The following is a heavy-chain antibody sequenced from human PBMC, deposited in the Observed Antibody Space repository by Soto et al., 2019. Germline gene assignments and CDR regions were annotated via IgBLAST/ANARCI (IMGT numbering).Heavy chain of an antibody. V-gene: IGHV1-3*01. CDR1: GYTFTSYA. J-gene: IGHJ6*02. D-gene: IGHD3-9*01. Sequence: QVQLVQSGAEVMKPGAGVKISCKASGYTFTSYAMHWVRQAAGQRLEWMGWINAGNGNTKYSQKFQGRVTITRDTSASTAYMELSSLRSEDTAVYYCASPGFHWFPYYYYGMDVWGQGTTVTVSS. CDR2: INAGNGNT. CDR3: ASPGFHWFPYYYYGMDV.